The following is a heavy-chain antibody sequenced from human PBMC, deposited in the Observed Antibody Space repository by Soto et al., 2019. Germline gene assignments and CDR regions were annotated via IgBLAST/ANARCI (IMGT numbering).Heavy chain of an antibody. J-gene: IGHJ4*02. CDR3: ARRVFRRTYYFDY. CDR2: IYWDDDK. Sequence: QITLKESGPTLVKPTQTLTLTCTFSGFPRSTSGVGVGWNRQPPGKALGWLALIYWDDDKRYSPSLTSRLNITKDTSKIPVVLTMTNMDPVDPATYYCARRVFRRTYYFDYWGKGTLVTVSS. CDR1: GFPRSTSGVG. V-gene: IGHV2-5*02. D-gene: IGHD2-2*01.